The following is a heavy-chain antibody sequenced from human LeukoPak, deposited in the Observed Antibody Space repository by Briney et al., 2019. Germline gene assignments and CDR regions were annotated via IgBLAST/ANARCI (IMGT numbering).Heavy chain of an antibody. Sequence: ASVKVSCKASGYTFTSCGINWVRQATGQGLQWMGWMNPNSGDTGYAQNFQGRISITRNTSISTAYMELSGLRSEDTAVYYCARDMRGAAAADDAFDIWGQGTMVTVSS. CDR1: GYTFTSCG. D-gene: IGHD6-13*01. CDR2: MNPNSGDT. CDR3: ARDMRGAAAADDAFDI. V-gene: IGHV1-8*02. J-gene: IGHJ3*02.